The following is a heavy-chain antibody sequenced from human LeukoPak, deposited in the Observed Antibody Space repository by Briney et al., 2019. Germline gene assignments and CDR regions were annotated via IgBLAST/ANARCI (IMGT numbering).Heavy chain of an antibody. CDR2: ISGSGSGGST. J-gene: IGHJ4*02. V-gene: IGHV3-23*01. CDR3: AKVSLDGYDSSGYYFLDPYLGY. Sequence: PGGSLRLSCAASGFTFSSSAMSWVRQAPGKGLEWVSNISGSGSGGSTYYADSVKGRFTISRDNSKNTLYLQMNSLRAEDTAVYYCAKVSLDGYDSSGYYFLDPYLGYWGQGTLVTVSS. D-gene: IGHD3-22*01. CDR1: GFTFSSSA.